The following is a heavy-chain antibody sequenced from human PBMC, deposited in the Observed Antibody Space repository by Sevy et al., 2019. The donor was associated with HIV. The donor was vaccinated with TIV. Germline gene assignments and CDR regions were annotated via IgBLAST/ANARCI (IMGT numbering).Heavy chain of an antibody. CDR2: IRNKADSYTT. Sequence: GGSLRLSCAASGFTFSDHYMEWVRQAPGKGLEWVGRIRNKADSYTTEYAASVKGRFTISRDDSRNSLYLLMNSLMTEDTAVYYCATHAGIAAAGRVFDYWGQGTLVTVSS. D-gene: IGHD6-13*01. CDR1: GFTFSDHY. V-gene: IGHV3-72*01. CDR3: ATHAGIAAAGRVFDY. J-gene: IGHJ4*02.